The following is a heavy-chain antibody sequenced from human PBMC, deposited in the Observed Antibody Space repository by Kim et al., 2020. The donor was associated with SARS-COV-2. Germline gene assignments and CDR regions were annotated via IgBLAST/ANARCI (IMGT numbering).Heavy chain of an antibody. D-gene: IGHD3-10*02. Sequence: GGSLRLSCAASGFTFDDYAMHWVRQAPGKGLEWVSGISWNSGSKGYADSVKGRFTISRDNAKNSLYLQMNSLRAEDTALYYCAKGSLVFGYFHEYFQHWGQGTLVTVSS. J-gene: IGHJ1*01. CDR1: GFTFDDYA. CDR3: AKGSLVFGYFHEYFQH. CDR2: ISWNSGSK. V-gene: IGHV3-9*01.